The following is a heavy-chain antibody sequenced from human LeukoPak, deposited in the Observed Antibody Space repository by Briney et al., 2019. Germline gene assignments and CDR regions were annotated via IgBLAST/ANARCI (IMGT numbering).Heavy chain of an antibody. Sequence: PGGSLRLSCAASGFTFSSYAMHWVRQAPGKGLEYVSAISSNGGSTYYANSVKGRFTISRDNSKNTLYLQMGSLRAEDMAVYYCARGPKAGLYIAAAGTNYWGQGTLVTVSS. V-gene: IGHV3-64*01. J-gene: IGHJ4*02. D-gene: IGHD6-13*01. CDR3: ARGPKAGLYIAAAGTNY. CDR1: GFTFSSYA. CDR2: ISSNGGST.